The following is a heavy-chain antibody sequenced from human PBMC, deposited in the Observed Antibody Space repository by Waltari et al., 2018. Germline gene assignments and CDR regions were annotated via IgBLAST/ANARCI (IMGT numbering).Heavy chain of an antibody. CDR1: GGSISSYY. J-gene: IGHJ6*02. CDR2: IYYRGST. CDR3: ARVGGYDIYYYYGMDV. D-gene: IGHD5-12*01. Sequence: QVQLQESGPGLVKPSETLSLTCTVSGGSISSYYWSWIRQPPGKGREWIGYIYYRGSTNYNPSLKSRVTISVDTSKNQFSLKLSSVTAADTAVYYCARVGGYDIYYYYGMDVWGQGTTVTVSS. V-gene: IGHV4-59*01.